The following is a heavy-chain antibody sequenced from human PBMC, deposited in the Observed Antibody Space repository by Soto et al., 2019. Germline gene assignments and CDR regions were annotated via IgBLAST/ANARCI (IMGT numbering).Heavy chain of an antibody. CDR3: AKDSIRGELSFPGY. Sequence: PGGSLTLSCAAAGFTFEYYTMHWVRQEPGKGLEWVSLISWDGGSTYYADSVKGRFTISRDNSKNSLYLQMNSLRTEDTALYYCAKDSIRGELSFPGYWGQGTLVTVSS. J-gene: IGHJ4*02. CDR1: GFTFEYYT. V-gene: IGHV3-43*01. D-gene: IGHD3-16*01. CDR2: ISWDGGST.